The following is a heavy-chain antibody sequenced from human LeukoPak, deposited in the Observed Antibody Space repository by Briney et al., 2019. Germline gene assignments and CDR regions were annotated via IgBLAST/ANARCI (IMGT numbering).Heavy chain of an antibody. CDR2: FDRLKGKR. D-gene: IGHD5-18*01. Sequence: GASVKVSCQVSGNTLTELSMHWVRLVPGKGLEWRGGFDRLKGKRIFAQQFQGRGSMIEATLRDTAYMELISLRSEDTAVYYCATDSAIQQFLMDPIRNFYFFDCWGQGSLVTVSS. CDR3: ATDSAIQQFLMDPIRNFYFFDC. V-gene: IGHV1-24*01. CDR1: GNTLTELS. J-gene: IGHJ4*02.